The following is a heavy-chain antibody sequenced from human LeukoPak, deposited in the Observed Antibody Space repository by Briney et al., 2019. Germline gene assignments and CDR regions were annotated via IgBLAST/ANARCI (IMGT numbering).Heavy chain of an antibody. V-gene: IGHV3-30*03. CDR2: ISYDGSNK. CDR1: GFTFNTYS. J-gene: IGHJ4*02. CDR3: ARDRDPYSSSWYLDY. D-gene: IGHD6-13*01. Sequence: PGGSLRLSCAASGFTFNTYSMNWVRQAPGEGLEWVAVISYDGSNKYYADSVKGRFTISRDNSKNTLYLQMNSLRAEDTAVYYCARDRDPYSSSWYLDYWGQGTLVTVSS.